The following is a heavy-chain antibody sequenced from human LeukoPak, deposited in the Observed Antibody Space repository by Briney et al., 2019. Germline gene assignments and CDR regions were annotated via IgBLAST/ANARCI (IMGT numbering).Heavy chain of an antibody. CDR2: ISYDGSNK. V-gene: IGHV3-30*03. D-gene: IGHD1-26*01. CDR3: ASGGSYDYFDN. J-gene: IGHJ4*02. CDR1: GFTFSNYG. Sequence: GGSLRLSRAASGFTFSNYGMHWVRQAPGKGLGWVAVISYDGSNKYYADSVKGRFTISRDNSKKTLYLQMNSLRAEDTAVYYCASGGSYDYFDNWGQGTLVTVSS.